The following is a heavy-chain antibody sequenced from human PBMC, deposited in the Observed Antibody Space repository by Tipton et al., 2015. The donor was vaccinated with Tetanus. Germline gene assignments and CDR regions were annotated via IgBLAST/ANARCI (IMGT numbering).Heavy chain of an antibody. Sequence: TLSLTCTVSGGSISTYYWNWIRQSPGKGLEWIASIHYTGSTYYNPSLKSRVSILVDTSKNQFSLELTSVTAADTAVYYCARHFNSYSSYMDVWGKGTTVTVSS. CDR3: ARHFNSYSSYMDV. J-gene: IGHJ6*03. CDR1: GGSISTYY. V-gene: IGHV4-39*01. CDR2: IHYTGST.